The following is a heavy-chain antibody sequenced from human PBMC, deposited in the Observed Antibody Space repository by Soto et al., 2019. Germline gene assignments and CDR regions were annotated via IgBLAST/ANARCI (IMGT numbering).Heavy chain of an antibody. V-gene: IGHV1-69*12. D-gene: IGHD2-15*01. J-gene: IGHJ4*02. CDR1: GGTFSNYA. CDR3: ATSTSACETSGYLDY. CDR2: IIPLFGTT. Sequence: QVQLVQSGAEVKKPGSSVTVSCRASGGTFSNYAINWVRQAPGQGLEWMAGIIPLFGTTKYAQKFQGRVTITVDESTRTAYMELTSLRSEDTAVFYSATSTSACETSGYLDYWGQGTLVTVSS.